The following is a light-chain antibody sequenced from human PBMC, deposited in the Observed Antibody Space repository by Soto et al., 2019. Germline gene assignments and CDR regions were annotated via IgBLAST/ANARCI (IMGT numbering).Light chain of an antibody. CDR3: QQYHSDPIT. CDR2: WAS. J-gene: IGKJ5*01. CDR1: QSVLYSSSNKNY. V-gene: IGKV4-1*01. Sequence: DIVMTQSPDSLAVSLGERATINCKSSQSVLYSSSNKNYLAWYQQKPGQPPKLLIYWASTRKSGVPDRFSGSGSGTDFTLTITSLQAEDVAIYYCQQYHSDPITFGQGTRLE.